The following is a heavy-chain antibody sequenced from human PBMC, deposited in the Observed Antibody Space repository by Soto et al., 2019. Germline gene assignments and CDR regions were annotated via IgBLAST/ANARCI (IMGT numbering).Heavy chain of an antibody. CDR3: ARSRGYSYFDY. D-gene: IGHD5-18*01. V-gene: IGHV3-30-3*01. Sequence: QVQLVESGGGVVQPGRSLRLSCAASGFTFSSYAMHWVRQAPGKGLEWVAVISYDGSNKYYADSVKGRFTISRDNSKNTLYRQMNSLRAEDTAVYYCARSRGYSYFDYWGQGTLVTVSS. J-gene: IGHJ4*02. CDR2: ISYDGSNK. CDR1: GFTFSSYA.